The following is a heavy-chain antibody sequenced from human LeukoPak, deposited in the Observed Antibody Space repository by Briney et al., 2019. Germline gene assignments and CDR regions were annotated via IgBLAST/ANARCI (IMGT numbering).Heavy chain of an antibody. CDR1: GFTLSSHA. V-gene: IGHV3-30-3*01. Sequence: GGSLRLSCAASGFTLSSHAMHWVRQAPGKGLEWVAVISYDGSNKYYADSVKGRFTISRDNSKNTLYMQMNSLTTEDTALYFCARDDGGKYSSGWMSNWFDPWGQGTLVTVSS. J-gene: IGHJ5*02. D-gene: IGHD6-19*01. CDR3: ARDDGGKYSSGWMSNWFDP. CDR2: ISYDGSNK.